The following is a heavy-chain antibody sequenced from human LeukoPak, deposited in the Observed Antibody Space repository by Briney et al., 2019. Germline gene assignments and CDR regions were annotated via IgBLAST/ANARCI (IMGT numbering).Heavy chain of an antibody. V-gene: IGHV3-53*01. CDR3: AREGYSSSWGHFDY. CDR1: GFTVSSNY. D-gene: IGHD6-13*01. Sequence: SGGFLRLSCAASGFTVSSNYMSWVRQAPGKGLEWVSVIHSGGSTYYADSVKGRFTISRDNSKNMVYLQMNSLRAEDTAVYYCAREGYSSSWGHFDYWGQGTPVTVSS. J-gene: IGHJ4*02. CDR2: IHSGGST.